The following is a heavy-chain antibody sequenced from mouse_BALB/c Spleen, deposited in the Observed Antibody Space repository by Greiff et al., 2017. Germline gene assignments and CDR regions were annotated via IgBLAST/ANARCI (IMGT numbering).Heavy chain of an antibody. V-gene: IGHV1-77*01. CDR1: GYTFTDYV. CDR2: IYPGSGST. D-gene: IGHD2-1*01. CDR3: AREYYGNSGGAMDY. J-gene: IGHJ4*01. Sequence: QVQLKQSGPELVKPGASVKMSCKASGYTFTDYVISWVKQRTGQGLEWIGEIYPGSGSTYYNEKFKGKATLTADKSSNTAYMQLSSLTSEDSAVYFCAREYYGNSGGAMDYWGQGTSVTVSS.